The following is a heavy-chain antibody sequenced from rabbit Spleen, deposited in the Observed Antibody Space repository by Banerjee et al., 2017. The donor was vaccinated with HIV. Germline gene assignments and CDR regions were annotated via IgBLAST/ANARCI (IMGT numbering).Heavy chain of an antibody. CDR2: IYAGNSAFT. J-gene: IGHJ4*01. V-gene: IGHV1S40*01. Sequence: QSLEESGGDLVKPGGTLTLTCKASGFSFNSGYDMCWVRQAPGKGLEWIACIYAGNSAFTYFATWAKGRFTCSKTSSTTVTLQMTRLTAADTATYFCARDVVGYAGVTYGYGAGFKLWGPGTLVTVS. CDR3: ARDVVGYAGVTYGYGAGFKL. CDR1: GFSFNSGYD. D-gene: IGHD4-2*01.